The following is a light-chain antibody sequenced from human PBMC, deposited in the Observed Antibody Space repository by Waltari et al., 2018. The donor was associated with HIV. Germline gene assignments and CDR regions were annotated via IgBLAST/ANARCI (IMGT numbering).Light chain of an antibody. CDR2: QDS. J-gene: IGLJ2*01. Sequence: SYELTQPPSVSVSPGQTASITCSGDKLGDKYACWYQQKPGQSPVLVIYQDSKRPSGIPERLSGSNAGNTATLPISGTQAMDEADYYCQAWDSSTAVFGGGTKLTVL. V-gene: IGLV3-1*01. CDR3: QAWDSSTAV. CDR1: KLGDKY.